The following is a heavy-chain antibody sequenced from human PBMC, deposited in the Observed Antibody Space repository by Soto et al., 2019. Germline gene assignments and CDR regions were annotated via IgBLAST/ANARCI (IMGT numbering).Heavy chain of an antibody. J-gene: IGHJ4*02. CDR1: GDSLNNNW. V-gene: IGHV4-59*01. D-gene: IGHD3-16*01. CDR3: ARGSLVYDS. Sequence: QVQLLESGPTLVKPSETLFLTCSVSGDSLNNNWWTWIRQAPGTAPELVGYIYYKGDTRYNPSLASPVTISIATPKNQISLELRSVTGADTAVYFCARGSLVYDSWGQGILVTVSS. CDR2: IYYKGDT.